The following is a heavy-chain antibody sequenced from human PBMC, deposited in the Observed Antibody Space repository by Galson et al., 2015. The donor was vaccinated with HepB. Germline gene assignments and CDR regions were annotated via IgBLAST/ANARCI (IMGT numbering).Heavy chain of an antibody. CDR3: ARDLGGDYSADIYYPVFDQ. V-gene: IGHV3-33*01. Sequence: SLRLSCAASGFSFRSYGMHWVRQAPGKGLEWVAVIWYDGSNKFYAGSVKGRFTISRDNSKNTLYLQMNSLRADDTAVYYCARDLGGDYSADIYYPVFDQWGRGTLVTVSS. CDR2: IWYDGSNK. CDR1: GFSFRSYG. J-gene: IGHJ4*02. D-gene: IGHD4/OR15-4a*01.